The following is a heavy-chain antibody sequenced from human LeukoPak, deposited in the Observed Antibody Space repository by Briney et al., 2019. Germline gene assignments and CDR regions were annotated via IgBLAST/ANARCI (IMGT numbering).Heavy chain of an antibody. CDR1: GFTFSNYD. CDR2: IYTAGDR. Sequence: GGSLRLSCAASGFTFSNYDMHWVRQASGQGLEWVSAIYTAGDRSYPVSLKGRFTISREKAKNSLILKMNNVRAGDAAVYYCARGGSLYDASYSYYLDVWGKGTRVTVSS. J-gene: IGHJ6*03. CDR3: ARGGSLYDASYSYYLDV. D-gene: IGHD2/OR15-2a*01. V-gene: IGHV3-13*01.